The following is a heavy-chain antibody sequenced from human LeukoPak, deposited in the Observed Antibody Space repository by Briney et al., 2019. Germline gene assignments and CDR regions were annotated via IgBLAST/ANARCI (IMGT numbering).Heavy chain of an antibody. Sequence: ASVKVSCKASGYTFTGYYMHGVRQAPGQGLEWMGWINPNSGGTNYAQKFQGRVTMTRDTSISTAYMELSRLRSDDTAVYYCARVGDSGDAFDIWGQRTMVTVSS. CDR3: ARVGDSGDAFDI. CDR2: INPNSGGT. J-gene: IGHJ3*02. V-gene: IGHV1-2*02. CDR1: GYTFTGYY. D-gene: IGHD2-21*02.